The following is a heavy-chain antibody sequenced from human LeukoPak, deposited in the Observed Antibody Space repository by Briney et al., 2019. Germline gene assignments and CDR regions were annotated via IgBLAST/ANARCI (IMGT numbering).Heavy chain of an antibody. CDR1: GYTFTSYD. CDR3: ARVSLEDSSGYWHYFDY. CDR2: MNPNSGNT. J-gene: IGHJ4*02. Sequence: ASVKVSCTASGYTFTSYDLNWVRQATGQGLEWIGWMNPNSGNTGYAQKFQGRVTLTRSTSISTAYMELSSLRSEDTAVYYCARVSLEDSSGYWHYFDYWGQGTLVTVSS. D-gene: IGHD3-22*01. V-gene: IGHV1-8*01.